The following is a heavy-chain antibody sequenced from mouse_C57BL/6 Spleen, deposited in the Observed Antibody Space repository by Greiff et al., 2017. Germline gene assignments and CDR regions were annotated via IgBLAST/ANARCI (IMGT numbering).Heavy chain of an antibody. Sequence: QVQLQQPGAELVKPGASVKVSCKASGYTFTSYWMHWVKQRPGQGLEWIGRIHPSDSDTNYNQKFKGKATLTVDTSSSTAYMQLSSLTSENSAVYYCAIPSSYCYGSIYAMDYWGQGTSVTVSS. J-gene: IGHJ4*01. V-gene: IGHV1-74*01. CDR3: AIPSSYCYGSIYAMDY. D-gene: IGHD1-1*01. CDR1: GYTFTSYW. CDR2: IHPSDSDT.